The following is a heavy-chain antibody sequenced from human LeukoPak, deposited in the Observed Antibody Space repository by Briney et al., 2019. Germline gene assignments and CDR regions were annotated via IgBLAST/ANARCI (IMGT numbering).Heavy chain of an antibody. Sequence: GGSLRLSCAVSGFTFNTHSMKWVRQAPGKGLEWVSATSTSGGSAYYADSVKGRFTISRDNSKNTLYLQMDSLRADDTAVYYCARYSGSYYYPPAWDLWGQGTLVTVSS. CDR1: GFTFNTHS. J-gene: IGHJ4*02. CDR3: ARYSGSYYYPPAWDL. V-gene: IGHV3-23*01. D-gene: IGHD1-26*01. CDR2: TSTSGGSA.